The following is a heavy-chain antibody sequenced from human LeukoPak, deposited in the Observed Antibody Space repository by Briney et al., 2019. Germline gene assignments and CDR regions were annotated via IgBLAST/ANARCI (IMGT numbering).Heavy chain of an antibody. CDR1: GGSISSSSYY. D-gene: IGHD2/OR15-2a*01. V-gene: IGHV4-39*07. Sequence: PSETLSLTCTVSGGSISSSSYYWGWIRQPPGKGLEWIGSIYYSGSTYYNPSLKSRVTISVDTSKNQFSLKLSSVTAADTAVYYCARARTTATLLLSLGGPFDYWGQGTLVTVSS. CDR2: IYYSGST. J-gene: IGHJ4*02. CDR3: ARARTTATLLLSLGGPFDY.